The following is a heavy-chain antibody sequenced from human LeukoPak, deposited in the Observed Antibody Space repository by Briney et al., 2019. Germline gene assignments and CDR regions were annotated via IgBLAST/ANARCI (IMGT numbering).Heavy chain of an antibody. CDR2: ISGSGGTT. V-gene: IGHV3-23*01. Sequence: GGSLRLSCAASRFTFSSYAMSCVRQAPGKGLEWVSAISGSGGTTYNADSVKGRFTISRDNSKNALYLQLNSLRAEDTAVYYCAKGAGNFDWSYHDYWGQGTLVTVSS. CDR1: RFTFSSYA. J-gene: IGHJ4*02. D-gene: IGHD3-9*01. CDR3: AKGAGNFDWSYHDY.